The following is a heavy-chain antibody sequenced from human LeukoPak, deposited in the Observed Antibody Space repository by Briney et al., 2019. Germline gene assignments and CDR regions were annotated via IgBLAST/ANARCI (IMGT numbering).Heavy chain of an antibody. CDR2: ISGDGGST. J-gene: IGHJ5*02. V-gene: IGHV3-43*02. Sequence: GGSLRLSCAASGFTFDDYAMHWVRQAPGKGLEWVSLISGDGGSTYYADSVKGRFTISRDNSKNSLYLQMNSLRTEDTALYYCAKDRYCSGGSCPNWFDPWGQGTLVTVSS. CDR1: GFTFDDYA. CDR3: AKDRYCSGGSCPNWFDP. D-gene: IGHD2-15*01.